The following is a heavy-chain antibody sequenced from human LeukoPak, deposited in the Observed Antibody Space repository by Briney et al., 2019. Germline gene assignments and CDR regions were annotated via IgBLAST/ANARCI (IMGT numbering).Heavy chain of an antibody. Sequence: SETLSLTCTFSGDSISRYYWSWIRQPPGKGLEWIGYIYYSGSTNYNPSLKSRVTISVDTSKNQFSLKLSSVTAADTAVYYCARCLLDYGDCSFFDYWGQGTLVTVSS. CDR2: IYYSGST. J-gene: IGHJ4*02. CDR1: GDSISRYY. CDR3: ARCLLDYGDCSFFDY. D-gene: IGHD4-17*01. V-gene: IGHV4-59*01.